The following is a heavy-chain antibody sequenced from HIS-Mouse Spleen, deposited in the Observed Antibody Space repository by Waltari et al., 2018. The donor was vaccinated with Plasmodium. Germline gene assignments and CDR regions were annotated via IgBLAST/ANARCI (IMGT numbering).Heavy chain of an antibody. Sequence: EVQLVESGGGLVQPGGSLRLSCAASGFTFSSYWMSWVRQAPGKGLEWVGKIKQDGSEKYYVDFGKGRFNMSRANAKNALYLQMNSLRAEDTAVYYCASSWYWYFDLWGRGTLVTVSS. J-gene: IGHJ2*01. D-gene: IGHD6-13*01. CDR2: IKQDGSEK. V-gene: IGHV3-7*01. CDR1: GFTFSSYW. CDR3: ASSWYWYFDL.